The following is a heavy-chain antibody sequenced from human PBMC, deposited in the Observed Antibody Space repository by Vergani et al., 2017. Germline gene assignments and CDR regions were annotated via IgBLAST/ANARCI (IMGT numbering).Heavy chain of an antibody. J-gene: IGHJ4*02. V-gene: IGHV3-74*01. CDR1: GFTFNRYW. D-gene: IGHD3-10*01. CDR3: ARGGYYISGSYYNDY. CDR2: INPDGSRT. Sequence: EVQLVESGGGLVQPGGSLTLSCAASGFTFNRYWMHWVRQAPGKGLVWVSRINPDGSRTTYADSVKGRFTITRDNAKNTLYLQVSSLRAEDTAVYYCARGGYYISGSYYNDYWGQGTLVTVSS.